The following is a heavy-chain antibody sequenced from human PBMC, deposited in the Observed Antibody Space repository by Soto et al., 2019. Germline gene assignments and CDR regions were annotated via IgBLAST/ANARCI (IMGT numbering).Heavy chain of an antibody. CDR1: GFTFSSHD. CDR3: AIDRGVRCVGGTLAY. Sequence: EVQLLDSGGGLAQPGGSLRLSCEASGFTFSSHDMSWVRQAPGKWLEWVSSINYNGATTYYADSVKGRFTISRDNSKNTLYLQMNSLIAEDTAVYYCAIDRGVRCVGGTLAYWGPGTLVTVSS. D-gene: IGHD1-26*01. CDR2: INYNGATT. V-gene: IGHV3-23*01. J-gene: IGHJ4*02.